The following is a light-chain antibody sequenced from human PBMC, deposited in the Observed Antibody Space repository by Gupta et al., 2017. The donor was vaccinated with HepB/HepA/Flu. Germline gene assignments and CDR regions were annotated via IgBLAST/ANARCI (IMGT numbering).Light chain of an antibody. CDR3: QQYDDTPPT. CDR1: QSVFYDSNKKNY. CDR2: WAS. Sequence: DFVMTQSPDSLAVSLGERATINCKSSQSVFYDSNKKNYLAWYQQKSGQPPKLLIHWASSRESGVPDRFSGSGSGTDFALTISSLQTEDVAVYYCQQYDDTPPTFGQRTRVEIK. J-gene: IGKJ1*01. V-gene: IGKV4-1*01.